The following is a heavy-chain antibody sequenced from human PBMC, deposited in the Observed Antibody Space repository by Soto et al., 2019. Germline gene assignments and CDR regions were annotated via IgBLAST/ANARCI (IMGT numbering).Heavy chain of an antibody. CDR1: GFTFSSYA. D-gene: IGHD3-22*01. CDR3: AKDSGSSGYYYY. Sequence: VQLLESGGGLVQPGGSLRLSCAASGFTFSSYAMSWVRQAPGKGLEWVSTLSGSGGSTYYADSVKGRFTISRDNSKNTLYLQMNSLRAEDTAVYYCAKDSGSSGYYYYWGQGTLVTVSS. CDR2: LSGSGGST. V-gene: IGHV3-23*01. J-gene: IGHJ4*02.